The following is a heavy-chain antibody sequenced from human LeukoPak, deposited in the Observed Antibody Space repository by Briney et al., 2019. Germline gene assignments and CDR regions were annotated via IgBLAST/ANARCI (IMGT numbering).Heavy chain of an antibody. CDR3: AREDFWSGYAYYFDY. D-gene: IGHD3-3*01. CDR2: ISSSSSTI. CDR1: GFTFSSYS. Sequence: GGSLRLSCAASGFTFSSYSMNWVRQAPGKGLEWVSYISSSSSTIYYADSVKGRFTISRDNAKNSLYLQMNSLRAEDTAVYYCAREDFWSGYAYYFDYWGQGTLVTVSS. V-gene: IGHV3-48*01. J-gene: IGHJ4*02.